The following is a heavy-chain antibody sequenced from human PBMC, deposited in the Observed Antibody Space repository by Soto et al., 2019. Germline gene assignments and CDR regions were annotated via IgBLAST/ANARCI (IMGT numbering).Heavy chain of an antibody. Sequence: PGGSLRLSCGASGFTFSSYSMNWGRQAPWKGLEWVSSISSSSSYIYYADSVKGRFTISRDNAKNSLYLQMNSLRAEDTAVYYCARLGGYCSGGSCPYGMDVWGQGTTVTVSS. V-gene: IGHV3-21*01. CDR1: GFTFSSYS. CDR3: ARLGGYCSGGSCPYGMDV. D-gene: IGHD2-15*01. CDR2: ISSSSSYI. J-gene: IGHJ6*02.